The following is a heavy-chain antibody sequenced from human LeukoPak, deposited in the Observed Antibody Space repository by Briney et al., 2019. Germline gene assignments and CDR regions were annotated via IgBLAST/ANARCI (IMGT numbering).Heavy chain of an antibody. CDR1: GFIFSSYW. D-gene: IGHD6-6*01. CDR2: IRSDGSAS. J-gene: IGHJ4*02. CDR3: ATSRSFDY. Sequence: GGSLRLSCAASGFIFSSYWMHWVRQAPGKGLVWVSGIRSDGSASNYADSVKGRFTISRDNAKNMLYLQMNSLRAEDTAVYYCATSRSFDYWGQGTLVTVSS. V-gene: IGHV3-74*01.